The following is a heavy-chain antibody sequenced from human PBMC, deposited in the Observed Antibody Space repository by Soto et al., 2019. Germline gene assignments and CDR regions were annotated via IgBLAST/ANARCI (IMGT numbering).Heavy chain of an antibody. Sequence: ASVKVSCKASGYTFTSYGSSWVRQAPGQGLEWMGWISAYNGNTNYAQKLQGRVTMTTDTSTSTAYMELRSLRSDDTAVYYCASVGFITIFGVVIIKHAFDIWGQGTMVTVSS. V-gene: IGHV1-18*01. CDR2: ISAYNGNT. CDR3: ASVGFITIFGVVIIKHAFDI. J-gene: IGHJ3*02. D-gene: IGHD3-3*01. CDR1: GYTFTSYG.